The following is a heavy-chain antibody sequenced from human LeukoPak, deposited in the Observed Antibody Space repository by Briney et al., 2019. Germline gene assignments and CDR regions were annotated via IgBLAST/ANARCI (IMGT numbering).Heavy chain of an antibody. Sequence: GASVKVSCKASGYTFTAYYMHWVRQAPGQGLEWMGRIIPIFGTANYAQKFQGRVTITADKSTSTAYMELSSLRSEDTAVSYCARGCRDGYNCGDGAEFTFDIWGQGTMVTVSS. J-gene: IGHJ3*02. CDR2: IIPIFGTA. CDR3: ARGCRDGYNCGDGAEFTFDI. CDR1: GYTFTAYY. D-gene: IGHD5-24*01. V-gene: IGHV1-69*06.